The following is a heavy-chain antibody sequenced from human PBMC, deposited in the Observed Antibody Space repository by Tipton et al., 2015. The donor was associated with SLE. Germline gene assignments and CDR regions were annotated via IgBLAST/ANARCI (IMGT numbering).Heavy chain of an antibody. D-gene: IGHD3-9*01. CDR3: ARGLGFDWFNY. Sequence: TLSLTCTVSGGSISSYYWSWIRQPPGKGLEWIGYIYYSGSTNYNPSLKSRVTISVDTSKNQFSLKLSSVTAADTAVCYCARGLGFDWFNYWGQGTLVTVSS. J-gene: IGHJ4*02. V-gene: IGHV4-59*01. CDR2: IYYSGST. CDR1: GGSISSYY.